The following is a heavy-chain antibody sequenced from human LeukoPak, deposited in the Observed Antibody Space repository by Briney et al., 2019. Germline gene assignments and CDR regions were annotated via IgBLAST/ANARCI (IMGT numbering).Heavy chain of an antibody. D-gene: IGHD4-17*01. J-gene: IGHJ5*02. CDR1: GFTFSSYG. CDR2: ISYDGSNK. V-gene: IGHV3-30*18. Sequence: GGSLRLSCAASGFTFSSYGMHWVRQAPGKGLEWVAVISYDGSNKYYADSVKGRFTISRDNSKNTLYLQMNSLRAEDTAVYYCAKDLYARHDYGDTGWFDPWGQGTLVTVSS. CDR3: AKDLYARHDYGDTGWFDP.